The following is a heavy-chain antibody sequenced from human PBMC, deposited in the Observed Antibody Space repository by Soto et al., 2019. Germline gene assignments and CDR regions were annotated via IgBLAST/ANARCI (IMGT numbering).Heavy chain of an antibody. CDR2: IFWNDDK. CDR3: SYRRGGSSSGGNFDY. Sequence: QIALKESGPTLVKPSQTLTLTCTFSGFSFNTAGAGVGWSRQPPGKALGWLAVIFWNDDKRYSPSPMSRLTIIKDTSKNQVVLTMTNVDPVDTATYYCSYRRGGSSSGGNFDYWGQGTPVTVYS. J-gene: IGHJ4*02. D-gene: IGHD2-15*01. V-gene: IGHV2-5*01. CDR1: GFSFNTAGAG.